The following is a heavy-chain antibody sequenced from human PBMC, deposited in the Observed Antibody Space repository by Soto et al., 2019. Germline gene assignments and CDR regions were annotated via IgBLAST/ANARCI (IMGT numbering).Heavy chain of an antibody. CDR3: AGVGVRAVITLTRDYYGMDV. V-gene: IGHV5-51*01. J-gene: IGHJ6*02. CDR2: IYPGDSDT. CDR1: GYSFTSYW. D-gene: IGHD3-10*01. Sequence: PGESLKISCKGSGYSFTSYWIGWVRQMPGKGLEWLGIIYPGDSDTRYSPSFQGQVTISADKSISTAYLQWSSLKASDTAMYYCAGVGVRAVITLTRDYYGMDVWGQGTTVTVSS.